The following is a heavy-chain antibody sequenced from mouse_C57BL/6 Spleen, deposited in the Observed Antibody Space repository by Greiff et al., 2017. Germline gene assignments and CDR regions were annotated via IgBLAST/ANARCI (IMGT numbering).Heavy chain of an antibody. CDR2: SRNKANDYTT. D-gene: IGHD1-1*01. CDR1: GFTFSDFY. Sequence: EVKLVESGGGLVQSGRSLRLSCATSGFTFSDFYMEWVRQAPGKGLEWIAASRNKANDYTTEYSASVKGRFIVSRDTSQSILYLQMNALRAEDTAIYYCARDVITYGYFDVWGTGTTVTVSS. V-gene: IGHV7-1*01. CDR3: ARDVITYGYFDV. J-gene: IGHJ1*03.